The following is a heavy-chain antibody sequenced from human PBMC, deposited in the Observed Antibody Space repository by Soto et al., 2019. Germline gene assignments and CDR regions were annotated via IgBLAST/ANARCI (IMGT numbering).Heavy chain of an antibody. V-gene: IGHV4-34*01. CDR3: ARVNYDILTGHVYYFDY. CDR2: INHSGST. J-gene: IGHJ4*02. Sequence: SVTLPLTCAVYGGSFSGYYWSWIRQPPGKGLEWIGEINHSGSTNYNPSLKSRVTISVDTSKNQFSLKLSSVTAADTAVYYCARVNYDILTGHVYYFDYWGQGTLVTVSS. D-gene: IGHD3-9*01. CDR1: GGSFSGYY.